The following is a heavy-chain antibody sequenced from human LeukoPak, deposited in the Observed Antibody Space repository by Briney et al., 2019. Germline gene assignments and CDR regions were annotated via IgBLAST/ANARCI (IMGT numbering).Heavy chain of an antibody. CDR1: GFTFSSYA. CDR2: ISSSGSTI. Sequence: GGSLRLSCAASGFTFSSYAMHWVRQAPGKGLEWVSYISSSGSTIYYADSVKGRFTISRDNAKNSLYLQMNSLRADDTAVYYCARVGLGYTPSDYWGQGTLVTVSS. V-gene: IGHV3-48*04. D-gene: IGHD3/OR15-3a*01. J-gene: IGHJ4*02. CDR3: ARVGLGYTPSDY.